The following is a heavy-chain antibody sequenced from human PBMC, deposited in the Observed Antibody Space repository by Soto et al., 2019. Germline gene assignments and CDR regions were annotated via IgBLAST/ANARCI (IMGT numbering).Heavy chain of an antibody. Sequence: GGSLRLSCAASGFTFSNAWMSWVRQAPGKGLEWVGRIKSKTDGGTTDYAAPVKGRFTISRDDSKNTLYLQMNSLKTEDTAVYYCTPAYTIFGVVIIADYYYYMDVWGKGTTVTVSS. CDR1: GFTFSNAW. CDR3: TPAYTIFGVVIIADYYYYMDV. J-gene: IGHJ6*03. CDR2: IKSKTDGGTT. V-gene: IGHV3-15*01. D-gene: IGHD3-3*01.